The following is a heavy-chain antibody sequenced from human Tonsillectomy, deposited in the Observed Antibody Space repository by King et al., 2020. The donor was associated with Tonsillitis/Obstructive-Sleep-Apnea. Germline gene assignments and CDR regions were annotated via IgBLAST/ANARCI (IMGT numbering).Heavy chain of an antibody. CDR1: GYSFTSYW. Sequence: VQLVQSGAEVKKPGESLRISCKGSGYSFTSYWITWARQMPGKGLEWMGTIDPSDSYTNYSPSFQGHVTISADKSISTAYLQWSSLKASDTAMYYCASHTGYSYDWRYGMDVWGQGTTVTVSS. D-gene: IGHD5-18*01. J-gene: IGHJ6*02. CDR3: ASHTGYSYDWRYGMDV. CDR2: IDPSDSYT. V-gene: IGHV5-10-1*01.